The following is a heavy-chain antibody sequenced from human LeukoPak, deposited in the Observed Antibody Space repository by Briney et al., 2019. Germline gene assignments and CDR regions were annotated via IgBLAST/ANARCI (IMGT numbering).Heavy chain of an antibody. CDR1: GYTFTGYY. Sequence: VASVKVSCKASGYTFTGYYMHWVRQAPGQGLEWMGWINPNSGGTNYAQKLQGRVTMTTDTSTSTAYMELRSLRSDDTAVYYCARRPPYYYGSGRAFDYWGQGTLVTVSS. V-gene: IGHV1-2*02. CDR3: ARRPPYYYGSGRAFDY. CDR2: INPNSGGT. D-gene: IGHD3-10*01. J-gene: IGHJ4*02.